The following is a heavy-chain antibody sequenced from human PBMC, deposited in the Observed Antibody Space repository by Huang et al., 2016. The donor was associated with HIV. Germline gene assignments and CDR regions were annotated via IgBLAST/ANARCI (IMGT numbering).Heavy chain of an antibody. CDR3: ARPKMTAIPSDSSWSFFDF. Sequence: QVRLEQWGPNLLKPSDTLSPKCAVYGDSFSDYFWTWIRQSPVKGLVSCGEVNHRVSVTHNPSLRSRVSMSVDPSKNQIYLNLTSVSAADSAVYFCARPKMTAIPSDSSWSFFDFWGRGTPVTVSS. CDR2: VNHRVSV. V-gene: IGHV4-34*01. CDR1: GDSFSDYF. J-gene: IGHJ4*02. D-gene: IGHD3-3*01.